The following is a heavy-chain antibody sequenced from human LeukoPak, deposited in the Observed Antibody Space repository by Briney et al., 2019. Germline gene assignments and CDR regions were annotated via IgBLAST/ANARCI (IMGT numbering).Heavy chain of an antibody. CDR2: IYYSGST. Sequence: SETLSLTCTVSDGSISSSSYYWGWIRQPPGKGLEWIGSIYYSGSTYYSPSLKSRVAISVDTSKNQFSLKLSSVTAADTAVYYCARDRDYYDSSGLDYWGQGTLVTVSS. V-gene: IGHV4-39*02. CDR1: DGSISSSSYY. CDR3: ARDRDYYDSSGLDY. J-gene: IGHJ4*02. D-gene: IGHD3-22*01.